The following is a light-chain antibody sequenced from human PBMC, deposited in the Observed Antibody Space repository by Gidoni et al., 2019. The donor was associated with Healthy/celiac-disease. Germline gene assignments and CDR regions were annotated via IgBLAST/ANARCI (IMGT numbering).Light chain of an antibody. CDR1: QSISSY. V-gene: IGKV1-39*01. CDR2: AAS. Sequence: DIQLTQSPSSLSASVGDRVTITCRASQSISSYLNWYQQKPGKAPKLLIYAASSLQSGVPSRFSGSGSGTDCTLTISSLQPEDFATYYCQQSYSTPLYTFXQXTKLEIK. J-gene: IGKJ2*01. CDR3: QQSYSTPLYT.